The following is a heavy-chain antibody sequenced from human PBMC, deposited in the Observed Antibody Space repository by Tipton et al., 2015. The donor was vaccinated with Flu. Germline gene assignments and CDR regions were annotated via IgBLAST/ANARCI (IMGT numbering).Heavy chain of an antibody. CDR3: AKALGATEVDHSDS. D-gene: IGHD1-26*01. J-gene: IGHJ5*01. CDR2: ISWDSRGI. V-gene: IGHV3-9*01. Sequence: QLVQSGGGLVQAGGSLRLSCAASGFIFEDQAMHWVRQAPGKGLEWVSGISWDSRGIDYADSVKGRFTVSRDNSNNPLYLEMTNLRIDDSAFYYCAKALGATEVDHSDSWGQGSLVTVSS. CDR1: GFIFEDQA.